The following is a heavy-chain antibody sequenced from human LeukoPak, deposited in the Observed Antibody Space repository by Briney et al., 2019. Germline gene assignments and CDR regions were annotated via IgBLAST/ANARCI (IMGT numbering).Heavy chain of an antibody. CDR2: IIPIFGTA. J-gene: IGHJ4*02. CDR1: GGTFSSYA. CDR3: ARGRLRLGLPGFDY. V-gene: IGHV1-69*05. Sequence: SVKVSCKASGGTFSSYAISWVRQAPGQGLEWMGRIIPIFGTANYAQKFQGRVAITTDESTSTAYMELSSLRSEDTAVYYCARGRLRLGLPGFDYWGQGTLVTVSS. D-gene: IGHD3-16*01.